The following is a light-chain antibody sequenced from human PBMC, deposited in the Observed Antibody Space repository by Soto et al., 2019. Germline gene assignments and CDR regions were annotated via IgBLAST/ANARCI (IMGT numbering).Light chain of an antibody. CDR1: QSISSY. Sequence: DIQMTQSPSSLSASVGDRVTITCRASQSISSYLNWYQQKPGKAPKLLIYAASSLQSGVPSRFSGSGSGTDFTLTISRLQPEDFATYYGPQSYSTPFTFGPGTKVDIK. J-gene: IGKJ3*01. CDR2: AAS. CDR3: PQSYSTPFT. V-gene: IGKV1-39*01.